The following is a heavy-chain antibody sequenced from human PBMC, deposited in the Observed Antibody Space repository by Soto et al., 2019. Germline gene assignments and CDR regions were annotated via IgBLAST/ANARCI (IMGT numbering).Heavy chain of an antibody. D-gene: IGHD3-10*01. V-gene: IGHV4-31*03. CDR1: GGSISSGGYY. Sequence: TLSLTCTVSGGSISSGGYYWSWIRQHPGKGLEWIGYIYYSGSTYYNPSLKSRVTISVDTSKNQFSLKLSSVTAADTAVYYCARGDGSGSYYDYYYYGMDVWGQGTTVTVS. J-gene: IGHJ6*02. CDR2: IYYSGST. CDR3: ARGDGSGSYYDYYYYGMDV.